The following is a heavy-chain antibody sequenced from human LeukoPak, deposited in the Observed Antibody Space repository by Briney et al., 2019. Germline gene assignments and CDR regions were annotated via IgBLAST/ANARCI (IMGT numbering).Heavy chain of an antibody. D-gene: IGHD4/OR15-4a*01. J-gene: IGHJ4*02. V-gene: IGHV3-23*01. CDR3: ANEEVPNDY. Sequence: GGSLRLSCEVSGFPLSSHAMSWVRQAPGRDLEWVSGISISADMTYYADSVQGRFIISRDNSKNTLYLQMDSLRVEDTAVYYCANEEVPNDYWGQGTLVTVSS. CDR1: GFPLSSHA. CDR2: ISISADMT.